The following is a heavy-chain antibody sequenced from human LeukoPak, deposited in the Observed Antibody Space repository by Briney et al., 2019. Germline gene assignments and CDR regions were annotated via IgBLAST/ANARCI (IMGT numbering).Heavy chain of an antibody. D-gene: IGHD5-24*01. CDR3: ARSADTKVRWLQFLLYFQH. J-gene: IGHJ1*01. CDR1: GGSISSGGYF. Sequence: PSQTLSLTCTVSGGSISSGGYFWSWIRQHPGKGLEWIGYIYYSGSTYYNPSLKSRVTISVDTYKNQFSLKLSSVTAADTAVYYCARSADTKVRWLQFLLYFQHWGQGTLVTVSS. V-gene: IGHV4-31*03. CDR2: IYYSGST.